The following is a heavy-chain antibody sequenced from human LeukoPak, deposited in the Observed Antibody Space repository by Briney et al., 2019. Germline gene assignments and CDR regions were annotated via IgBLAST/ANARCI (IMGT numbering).Heavy chain of an antibody. D-gene: IGHD2-15*01. Sequence: GGSLRLSCGASGFAFSSYWMTWLRQAPGKGLEFVANIEPAGSATYYADSVKGRFTISRDNTKNLLYLQMNSLTAEDSAVYHCGKFGYVSAVDTWGQGALVTVSS. V-gene: IGHV3-7*01. J-gene: IGHJ5*02. CDR1: GFAFSSYW. CDR3: GKFGYVSAVDT. CDR2: IEPAGSAT.